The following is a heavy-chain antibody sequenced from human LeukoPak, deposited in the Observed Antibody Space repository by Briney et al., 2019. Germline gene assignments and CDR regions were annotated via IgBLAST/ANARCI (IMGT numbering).Heavy chain of an antibody. CDR2: INHSGST. CDR3: ASDHGDYPWFDP. D-gene: IGHD4-17*01. V-gene: IGHV4-34*09. CDR1: GGSFSGYY. Sequence: SETLSLTCAVYGGSFSGYYWSWIRQPPGKGLEWIGEINHSGSTNYNPSLKSRVTISVDTSKNQFSLKLSSVTAADTAVYYCASDHGDYPWFDPWGQGTLVTVSS. J-gene: IGHJ5*02.